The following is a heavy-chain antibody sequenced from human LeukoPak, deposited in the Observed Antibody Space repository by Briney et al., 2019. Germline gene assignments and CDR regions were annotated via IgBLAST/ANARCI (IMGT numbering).Heavy chain of an antibody. Sequence: GGSLRLSCAASRFTFSSYSMNWVRQAPGKGLEWVSSISSSSSYIYYADSVKGRFTISRDNAKNSLYLQMNSLRAEDTAVYYCARESDGDYDILTGYQSYYFDYWGQGTLVTVSS. CDR1: RFTFSSYS. D-gene: IGHD3-9*01. CDR2: ISSSSSYI. J-gene: IGHJ4*02. CDR3: ARESDGDYDILTGYQSYYFDY. V-gene: IGHV3-21*01.